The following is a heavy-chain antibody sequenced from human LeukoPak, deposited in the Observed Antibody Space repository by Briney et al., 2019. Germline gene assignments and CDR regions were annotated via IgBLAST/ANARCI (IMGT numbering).Heavy chain of an antibody. CDR2: IYTSGST. V-gene: IGHV4-61*02. CDR3: ARWAGGRVEKWLRLREVSPSQYYFDY. CDR1: GGSISSGFYY. Sequence: SETLSLTCTVSGGSISSGFYYWSWIRQPAGKGLGWIGRIYTSGSTNYNPSLNSRVTISVDTSKNQFSLKLSSVTAADTAVYYCARWAGGRVEKWLRLREVSPSQYYFDYWGQGTLVTVSS. J-gene: IGHJ4*02. D-gene: IGHD5-12*01.